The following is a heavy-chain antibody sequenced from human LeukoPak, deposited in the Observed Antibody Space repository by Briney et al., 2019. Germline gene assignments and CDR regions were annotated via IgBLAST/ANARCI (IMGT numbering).Heavy chain of an antibody. CDR2: IKYDGIDK. J-gene: IGHJ5*02. CDR1: GFIFTDYW. Sequence: GGSLRLSCAASGFIFTDYWMNWVRQAPGKGLEWVAMIKYDGIDKKYLDSVKGRFTISRDNAKNSLHLEMNSLRAEDTAVYYCARARGLGPGGWFDPWGQGTLVIVSS. V-gene: IGHV3-7*03. CDR3: ARARGLGPGGWFDP. D-gene: IGHD3-10*01.